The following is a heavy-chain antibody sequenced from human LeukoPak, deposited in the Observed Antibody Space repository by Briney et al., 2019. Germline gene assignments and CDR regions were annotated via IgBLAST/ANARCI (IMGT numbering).Heavy chain of an antibody. J-gene: IGHJ5*02. D-gene: IGHD3-10*01. CDR1: GYTFTSYY. CDR3: ARVPLWLIPHNWFDP. V-gene: IGHV1-2*02. Sequence: ASVKVSCKASGYTFTSYYMHWVRQAPGQGLEWMGWINPNSGGTNYAQKFQGRVNMTRDTSISTAYMELSRLRSDDTAVYYCARVPLWLIPHNWFDPWGQGTLVTVSS. CDR2: INPNSGGT.